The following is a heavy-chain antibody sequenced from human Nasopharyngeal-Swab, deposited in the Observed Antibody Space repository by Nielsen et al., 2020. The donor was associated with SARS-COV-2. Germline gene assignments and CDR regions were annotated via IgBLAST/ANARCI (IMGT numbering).Heavy chain of an antibody. CDR3: AAPFMYSSGPVLPFSRPHSYYYLDA. Sequence: WVRQAPGQGLEWMGWISAYNGNTNYAQKLQGRVTMTAGPSTNTAYLELRSLTSDDTAVYYCAAPFMYSSGPVLPFSRPHSYYYLDAWGQGTTVTVSS. CDR2: ISAYNGNT. J-gene: IGHJ6*03. D-gene: IGHD2-8*02. V-gene: IGHV1-18*01.